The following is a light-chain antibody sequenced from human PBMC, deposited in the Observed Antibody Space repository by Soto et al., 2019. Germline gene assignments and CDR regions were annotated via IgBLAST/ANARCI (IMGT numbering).Light chain of an antibody. Sequence: QSVLTQPPSVSGAPGQRVTISCTGSSSKIAAGYDVHWYQQLPGTAPKLLIYGNSNRPSGVPDRFSGSKSGTSASLAITGLQAEDEADYYCQSYDSSLRGFYVCGTGTKVTVL. CDR3: QSYDSSLRGFYV. CDR2: GNS. J-gene: IGLJ1*01. V-gene: IGLV1-40*01. CDR1: SSKIAAGYD.